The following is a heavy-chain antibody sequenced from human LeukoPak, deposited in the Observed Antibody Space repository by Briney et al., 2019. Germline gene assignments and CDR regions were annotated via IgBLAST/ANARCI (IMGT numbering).Heavy chain of an antibody. J-gene: IGHJ4*02. CDR2: INHSGST. CDR1: GGSISGYY. CDR3: ARVTLVVTHVDY. D-gene: IGHD2-21*02. V-gene: IGHV4-34*01. Sequence: PSETLSLTCAVYGGSISGYYWSWIRQPPGKGLEWIGEINHSGSTNYNPSLKSRVTISVDTSKNQFSLKLSSVTAADTAVYYCARVTLVVTHVDYWGQGTLVTVSS.